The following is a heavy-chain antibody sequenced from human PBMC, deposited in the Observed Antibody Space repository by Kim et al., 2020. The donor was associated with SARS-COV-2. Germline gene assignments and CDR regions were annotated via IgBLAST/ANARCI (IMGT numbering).Heavy chain of an antibody. CDR3: ARDSYYDYSDYGDLYNWCDP. Sequence: SVKVSCKASGGTFSSYAISWVRQAPGQGLEWMGRIIPILGIANYAQKFQGRVTITAVKSTSTAYMELSSLRSEDTAVYYCARDSYYDYSDYGDLYNWCDPWGQVSLVPASS. CDR2: IIPILGIA. D-gene: IGHD4-17*01. J-gene: IGHJ5*02. CDR1: GGTFSSYA. V-gene: IGHV1-69*04.